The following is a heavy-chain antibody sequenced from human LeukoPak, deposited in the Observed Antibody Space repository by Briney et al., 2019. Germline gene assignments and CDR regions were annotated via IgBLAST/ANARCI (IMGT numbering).Heavy chain of an antibody. CDR1: GFTFSSYG. CDR2: ISYDGSNK. V-gene: IGHV3-30*18. J-gene: IGHJ4*02. Sequence: GGSLRLSCAASGFTFSSYGIHWVRQAPGRGLEWVAVISYDGSNKYYADSVKGRFTISRDNSKNTLYLQMNSLRAEDTAVYYCAKDIGDYSTTVSFHLLFDYWGQGTLVTVSS. CDR3: AKDIGDYSTTVSFHLLFDY. D-gene: IGHD4-17*01.